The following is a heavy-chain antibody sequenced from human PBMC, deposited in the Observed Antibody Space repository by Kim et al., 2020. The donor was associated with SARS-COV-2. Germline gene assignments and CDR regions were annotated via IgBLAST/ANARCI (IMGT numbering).Heavy chain of an antibody. D-gene: IGHD1-1*01. V-gene: IGHV4-39*01. J-gene: IGHJ6*02. Sequence: SETLSLTCTVSGGSISSSNYHWGWVRQPPGKGLEWIGTLFYGGTSFYNPSLKSRVTMSVDSSNNHFSLMLDSVTAADTALYYCARHAWYNPFFCPLDLWGQGTTVIVSS. CDR1: GGSISSSNYH. CDR2: LFYGGTS. CDR3: ARHAWYNPFFCPLDL.